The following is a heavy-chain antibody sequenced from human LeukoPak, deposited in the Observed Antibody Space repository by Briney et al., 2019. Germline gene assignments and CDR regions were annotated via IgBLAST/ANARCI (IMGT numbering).Heavy chain of an antibody. CDR2: IGTAGDT. CDR3: ARDRSYGSGSYDY. D-gene: IGHD3-10*01. Sequence: GGSLRLSCAASGFTFSSYDMHWVRQATGKGLEWVSAIGTAGDTYYPGSVKGRFTISRENAKNSLYLQMNSLRAEDTAVYYCARDRSYGSGSYDYWGQGTLVTVSS. V-gene: IGHV3-13*01. CDR1: GFTFSSYD. J-gene: IGHJ4*02.